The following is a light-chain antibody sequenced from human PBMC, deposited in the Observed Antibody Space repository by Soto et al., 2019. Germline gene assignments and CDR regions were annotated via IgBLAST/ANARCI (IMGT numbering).Light chain of an antibody. CDR2: TAS. J-gene: IGKJ1*01. CDR3: QQANSFPWT. Sequence: DIPMTQSPSSVSASVGDRVTITCRASQGIGSWLAWYQQKRGKAPKLLIYTASSLQSGVPSRFSGIGSGTDFTLTISSLQHEDLATYYCQQANSFPWTFGQGTRVEIK. CDR1: QGIGSW. V-gene: IGKV1-12*01.